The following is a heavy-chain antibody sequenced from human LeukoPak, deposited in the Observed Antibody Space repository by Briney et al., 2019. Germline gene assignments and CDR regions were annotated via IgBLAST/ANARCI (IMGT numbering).Heavy chain of an antibody. J-gene: IGHJ4*02. V-gene: IGHV3-9*01. CDR2: ISWNSGSI. CDR3: AKDLTMVRGGPLDY. CDR1: GFTFDDYA. D-gene: IGHD3-10*01. Sequence: GGSLRLSCAASGFTFDDYAMHWVRQAPGKGLEWVLGISWNSGSIGYADSVKGRFTISRDNAKNSLYLQMNSLRAEDTALYYCAKDLTMVRGGPLDYWGQGTLVTVSS.